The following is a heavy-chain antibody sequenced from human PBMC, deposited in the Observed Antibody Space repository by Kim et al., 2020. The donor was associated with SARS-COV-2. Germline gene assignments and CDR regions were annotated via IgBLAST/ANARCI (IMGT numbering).Heavy chain of an antibody. D-gene: IGHD5-18*01. V-gene: IGHV3-23*01. CDR3: AKDTVVDTAVVTDPYFD. Sequence: GGSLRLSCVASGFTFSSHVMSWVRQAPGKGLEWVSIISGSGSSTYYADSVKGRFTISRDNAKNTVYLQMNSLRAEDTAVYYCAKDTVVDTAVVTDPYFD. J-gene: IGHJ4*01. CDR1: GFTFSSHV. CDR2: ISGSGSST.